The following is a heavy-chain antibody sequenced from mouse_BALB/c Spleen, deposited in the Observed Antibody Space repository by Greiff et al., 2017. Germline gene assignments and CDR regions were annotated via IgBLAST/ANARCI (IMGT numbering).Heavy chain of an antibody. CDR2: IYPYNGGT. V-gene: IGHV1S29*02. Sequence: EVKLMESGPELVKPGASVKISCKASGYTFTDYNMHWVKQSHGKSLEWIGYIYPYNGGTGYNQKFKSKATLTVDNSSSTAYMELRSLTSEDSAVYYCARKGNGYDWYFDVWGAGTTVTVSS. CDR3: ARKGNGYDWYFDV. CDR1: GYTFTDYN. J-gene: IGHJ1*01. D-gene: IGHD2-2*01.